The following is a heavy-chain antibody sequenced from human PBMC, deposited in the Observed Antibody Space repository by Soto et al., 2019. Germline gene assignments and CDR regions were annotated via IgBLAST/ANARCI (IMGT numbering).Heavy chain of an antibody. J-gene: IGHJ5*02. V-gene: IGHV1-69*06. CDR2: IIHIFGTA. Sequence: AAVKVSCKASGGTVSSYAISWVRQAPGQGLEWMGGIIHIFGTANYAQKFQGRVTNTADKSTITAYMELSSLRSEDTAVYYCARGLDYYDRSGYYLVNWFDPWGQGTLVTVSS. D-gene: IGHD3-22*01. CDR1: GGTVSSYA. CDR3: ARGLDYYDRSGYYLVNWFDP.